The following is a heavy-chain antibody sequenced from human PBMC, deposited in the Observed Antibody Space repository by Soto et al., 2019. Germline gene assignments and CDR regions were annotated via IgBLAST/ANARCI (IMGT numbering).Heavy chain of an antibody. D-gene: IGHD5-18*01. J-gene: IGHJ3*02. Sequence: GSSVKVSCKASGGTFSSYAISWVRQAPGQGLEWMGGIIPIFGTANYAQKFQGRVTITADESTSTAYMELSSLRSEDTAVYYCASDSYGADDAFDIWGQGTMVTVSS. CDR2: IIPIFGTA. CDR3: ASDSYGADDAFDI. CDR1: GGTFSSYA. V-gene: IGHV1-69*13.